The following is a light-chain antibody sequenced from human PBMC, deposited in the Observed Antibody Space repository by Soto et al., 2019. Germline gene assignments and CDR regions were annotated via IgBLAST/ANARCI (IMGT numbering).Light chain of an antibody. CDR2: DAS. V-gene: IGKV3D-20*02. CDR3: LLCGDSRYT. CDR1: QIDISTS. Sequence: DILLTQSPGTLSLSPGDTATLSCRASQIDISTSSAWYQQKPGQPPRLLIYDASNRATGVPDRFSGVASGPDCALFTTSLEPVDFEVYFCLLCGDSRYTFGQGTKVEIK. J-gene: IGKJ2*01.